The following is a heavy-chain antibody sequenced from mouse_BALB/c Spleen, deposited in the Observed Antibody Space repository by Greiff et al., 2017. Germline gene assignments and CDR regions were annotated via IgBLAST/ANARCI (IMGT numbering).Heavy chain of an antibody. CDR3: ARDTVYDGSWFAY. CDR1: GFSLTSYG. D-gene: IGHD1-1*01. V-gene: IGHV2-9*02. J-gene: IGHJ3*01. Sequence: QVQLQQSGPGLVAPSQSLSITCTVSGFSLTSYGVHWVRQPPGRGLEWLGVIWAGGSTNYNSALMSRLSISKDNSKSQVFLKMNSLQTDDTAMYYCARDTVYDGSWFAYWGQGTLVTVSA. CDR2: IWAGGST.